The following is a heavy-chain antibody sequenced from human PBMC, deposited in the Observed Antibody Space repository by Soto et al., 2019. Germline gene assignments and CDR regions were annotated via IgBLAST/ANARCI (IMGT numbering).Heavy chain of an antibody. CDR3: AIYHLELFRFDY. Sequence: QIQLVQSGPEVKKPGASMKVSCKAYDFSFTIHGIIWVRQAPGQGLEWMGWISLYNGNTNYAQQFQGRVTMTTDTSTSTAYMELRSLRSDDTAMYFCAIYHLELFRFDYWGQGTLVTVSS. CDR1: DFSFTIHG. D-gene: IGHD2-2*01. J-gene: IGHJ4*02. CDR2: ISLYNGNT. V-gene: IGHV1-18*04.